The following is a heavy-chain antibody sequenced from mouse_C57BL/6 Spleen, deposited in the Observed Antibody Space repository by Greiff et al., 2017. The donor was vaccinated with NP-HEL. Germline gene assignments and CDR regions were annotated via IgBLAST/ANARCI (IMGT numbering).Heavy chain of an antibody. CDR1: GYTFTSYW. D-gene: IGHD2-14*01. Sequence: QVHVKQSGAELAKPGASVKLSCKASGYTFTSYWMHWVKQRPGQGLEWIGYINPSSGYTKYNQKFKDKATLTADKSSSTAYMQLSSLTYEDSAVYYCARGYPSYAMDYWGQGTSVTVSS. CDR3: ARGYPSYAMDY. J-gene: IGHJ4*01. CDR2: INPSSGYT. V-gene: IGHV1-7*01.